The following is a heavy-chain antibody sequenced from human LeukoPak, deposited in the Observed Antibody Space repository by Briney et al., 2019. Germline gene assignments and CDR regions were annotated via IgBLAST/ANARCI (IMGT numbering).Heavy chain of an antibody. CDR1: GYTVTKNY. CDR2: INPSGHST. Sequence: ASVTVSCTASGYTVTKNYIHWGRRAPGHGLEWMGMINPSGHSTDYAQKFQGRVTITRYTSTSTVYMELSSLRCEDTAMYSCARDKQGGLPLVRGGYFHYWGQGTLLTVPS. CDR3: ARDKQGGLPLVRGGYFHY. D-gene: IGHD3-10*01. V-gene: IGHV1-46*01. J-gene: IGHJ4*02.